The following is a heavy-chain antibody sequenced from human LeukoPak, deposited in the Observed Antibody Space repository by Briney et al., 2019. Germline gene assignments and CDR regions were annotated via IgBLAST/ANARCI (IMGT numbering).Heavy chain of an antibody. J-gene: IGHJ4*02. CDR2: IKQDGSKE. V-gene: IGHV3-7*01. Sequence: ETLSLTCNVSGYSISSGYYWGWIRQPPGKGLEWVANIKQDGSKEYYVDSVKGRFTISRDNAKSSMYLQMNSLRAEDTAMYYCVNAITLPDWGQGTLVTVSS. CDR1: GYSISSGYY. CDR3: VNAITLPD. D-gene: IGHD3-10*01.